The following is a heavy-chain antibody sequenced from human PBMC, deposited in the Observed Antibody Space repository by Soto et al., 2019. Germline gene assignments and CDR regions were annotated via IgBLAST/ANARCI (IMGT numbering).Heavy chain of an antibody. CDR1: GGSFSGYY. CDR3: ARGIAAAGTKTPYYFDY. J-gene: IGHJ4*02. V-gene: IGHV4-34*01. CDR2: INHSGST. Sequence: SETLSLTCAVYGGSFSGYYWSWIRRPPGKGLEWIGEINHSGSTNYDPSLKSRVTISVDTSKNQFSLKLSSVTAADTAVYYCARGIAAAGTKTPYYFDYWGQGTLVTVSP. D-gene: IGHD6-13*01.